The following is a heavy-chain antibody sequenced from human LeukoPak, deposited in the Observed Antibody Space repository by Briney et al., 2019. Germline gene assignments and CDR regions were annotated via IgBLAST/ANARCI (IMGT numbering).Heavy chain of an antibody. CDR2: IYYSGST. CDR3: ARYESIVRGFDY. Sequence: SETLSLTCTVSGGSISSSSYYWGWIRQPPGKGLEWFGSIYYSGSTYYNPSLKSRVTISVDTSKNQFSLKLSSVTAADTAMYYCARYESIVRGFDYWGQGTLVTVSS. J-gene: IGHJ4*02. V-gene: IGHV4-39*07. D-gene: IGHD3-10*01. CDR1: GGSISSSSYY.